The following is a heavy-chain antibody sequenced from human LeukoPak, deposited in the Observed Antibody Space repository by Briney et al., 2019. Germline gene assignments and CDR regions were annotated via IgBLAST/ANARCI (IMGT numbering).Heavy chain of an antibody. CDR2: IYYSGST. CDR1: GGSISSYY. CDR3: ARAPLVYYGMDV. V-gene: IGHV4-59*01. D-gene: IGHD6-6*01. Sequence: SETLSLTCTVSGGSISSYYWSWIRQPPGKGLERIGYIYYSGSTNYNPSLKSRVTISVDTSKNQFSLKLSSVTAADTAVYYCARAPLVYYGMDVWGQGTTVTVSS. J-gene: IGHJ6*02.